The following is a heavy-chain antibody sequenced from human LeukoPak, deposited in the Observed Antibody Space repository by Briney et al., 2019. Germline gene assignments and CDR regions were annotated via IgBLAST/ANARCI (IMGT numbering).Heavy chain of an antibody. D-gene: IGHD2-2*03. J-gene: IGHJ6*03. V-gene: IGHV4-31*03. CDR3: ARPGRIGGYCSSTSCFSYMDV. CDR1: GDSISSDSYY. Sequence: PSETLSLTCTVSGDSISSDSYYWSWIRQHPGKGLEWIGYIYYSGTTYYNPSLKSRVTISVDTSKNQFSLRLSSVTAADTAVYYCARPGRIGGYCSSTSCFSYMDVWGKGTTVTVSS. CDR2: IYYSGTT.